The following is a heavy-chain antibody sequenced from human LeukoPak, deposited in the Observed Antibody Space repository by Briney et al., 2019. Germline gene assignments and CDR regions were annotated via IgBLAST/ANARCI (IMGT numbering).Heavy chain of an antibody. Sequence: SETLSLTCTVSGYSISSGYYWGWIRQPPGKGLEWIGSIYHSGSTYYNPSLKSRVTISVDTSKNQFSLKLSSVTAADTAVYYCARPYYYDSSGYYSRLDAFDIWGQGTMVTVSS. CDR1: GYSISSGYY. J-gene: IGHJ3*02. D-gene: IGHD3-22*01. CDR2: IYHSGST. V-gene: IGHV4-38-2*02. CDR3: ARPYYYDSSGYYSRLDAFDI.